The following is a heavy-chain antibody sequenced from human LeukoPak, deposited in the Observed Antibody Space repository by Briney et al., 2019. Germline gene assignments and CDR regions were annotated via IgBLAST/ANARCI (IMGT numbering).Heavy chain of an antibody. CDR2: INTNTGNP. J-gene: IGHJ6*02. CDR1: GGTFSSYA. Sequence: GASVKVSCKASGGTFSSYAISWVRQAPGQGLERMGWINTNTGNPTYAQGFTGRFVFSLDTSVSTAYLQISSLKAEDTAVYYYARDRGYSYGYSGNPNVYYYYYGMDVWGQGTTVTVSS. V-gene: IGHV7-4-1*02. CDR3: ARDRGYSYGYSGNPNVYYYYYGMDV. D-gene: IGHD5-18*01.